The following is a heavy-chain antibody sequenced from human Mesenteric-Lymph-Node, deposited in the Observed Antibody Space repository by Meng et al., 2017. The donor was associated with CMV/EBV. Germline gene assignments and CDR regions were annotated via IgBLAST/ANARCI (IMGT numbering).Heavy chain of an antibody. V-gene: IGHV3-7*04. CDR3: ARGLGYCSSTSCYTRWFDP. J-gene: IGHJ5*02. CDR1: GFTFGNYW. D-gene: IGHD2-2*02. CDR2: INQDGSVR. Sequence: GGSLRLSCTVSGFTFGNYWMTWVRQAPGKGLEWVANINQDGSVRYYGDSVKGRFTISRDNAKNSVYLQVNSLRAEDTTMFYCARGLGYCSSTSCYTRWFDPWGQGTLVTVSS.